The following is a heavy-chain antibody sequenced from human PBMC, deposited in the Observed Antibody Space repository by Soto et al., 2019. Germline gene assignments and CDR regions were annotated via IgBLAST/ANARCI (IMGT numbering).Heavy chain of an antibody. CDR2: ISPYNDQT. CDR1: GYTFIRYG. CDR3: ASGRSSATVWGMLIHNALGV. Sequence: QVQLVQSASEVMKPGASVKVSCKASGYTFIRYGITWVRQAPGQRLEWMGWISPYNDQTIYAQKLQGRVTMTADTSAATAYRQWRILTSDATAVYYCASGRSSATVWGMLIHNALGVWGQGTSVTVSS. D-gene: IGHD3-16*01. V-gene: IGHV1-18*01. J-gene: IGHJ6*02.